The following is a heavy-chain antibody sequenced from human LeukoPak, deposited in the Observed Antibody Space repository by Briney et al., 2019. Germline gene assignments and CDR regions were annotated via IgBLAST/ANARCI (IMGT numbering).Heavy chain of an antibody. V-gene: IGHV1-69*13. CDR2: IITIFGTA. J-gene: IGHJ6*03. CDR3: ARDKWGYYYYMDV. D-gene: IGHD7-27*01. CDR1: GGTFSSYA. Sequence: ASVKVSCKASGGTFSSYAISWVRQAHGQGLEWMGGIITIFGTANYAQKFQGRVTITADESTSTAYMELSSLRSEDTAVYYCARDKWGYYYYMDVWGKGTTVTVSS.